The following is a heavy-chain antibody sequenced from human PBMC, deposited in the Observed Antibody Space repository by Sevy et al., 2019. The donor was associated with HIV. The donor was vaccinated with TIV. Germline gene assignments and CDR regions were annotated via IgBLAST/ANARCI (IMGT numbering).Heavy chain of an antibody. V-gene: IGHV3-30*18. CDR3: AKDHGSYYDSSGYYLPGY. CDR1: GFTFSSYG. D-gene: IGHD3-22*01. J-gene: IGHJ4*02. Sequence: GGSLRLSCAASGFTFSSYGMHWVRQAPGKGLEWVAVISYDGSFKYYADSVKGLFTISRDISKCTLYLQMNSLTDEDTAVYYCAKDHGSYYDSSGYYLPGYWGQGTLVTVSS. CDR2: ISYDGSFK.